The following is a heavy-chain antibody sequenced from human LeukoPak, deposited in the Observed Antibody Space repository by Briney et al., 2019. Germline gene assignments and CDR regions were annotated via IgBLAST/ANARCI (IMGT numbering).Heavy chain of an antibody. CDR2: IIPIFGTA. Sequence: GSSVKVSCKASGGTFSNYAISWVRQAPGRGLEWMGGIIPIFGTANYAQKFQGRVTITTDESTSTVYMEVSSVRFEDTAVYYCAKDRASSSWSRDAFDIWGQGTVVTVSS. J-gene: IGHJ3*02. V-gene: IGHV1-69*05. CDR1: GGTFSNYA. CDR3: AKDRASSSWSRDAFDI. D-gene: IGHD6-13*01.